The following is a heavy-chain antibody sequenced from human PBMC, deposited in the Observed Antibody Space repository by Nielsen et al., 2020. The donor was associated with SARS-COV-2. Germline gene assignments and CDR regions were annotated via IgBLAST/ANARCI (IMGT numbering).Heavy chain of an antibody. CDR1: GYTFTSYG. V-gene: IGHV1-18*01. CDR3: AREWSSSWYLYYYYYGMDV. CDR2: ISAYNGNT. Sequence: ASVKVSCKASGYTFTSYGISWVRQAPGQGLEWMGWISAYNGNTNYAQKLQGRVTMTTDTSTSTAYMELRSLRSEDTAVYYCAREWSSSWYLYYYYYGMDVWGQGTTVTVSS. J-gene: IGHJ6*02. D-gene: IGHD6-13*01.